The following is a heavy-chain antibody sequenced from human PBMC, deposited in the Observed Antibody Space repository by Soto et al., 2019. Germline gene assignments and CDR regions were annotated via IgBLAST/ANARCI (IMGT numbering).Heavy chain of an antibody. CDR2: IVVGSGNT. V-gene: IGHV1-58*01. Sequence: TSVKVSCTVSGFAFTSSAVQWVRHAHGQRLEWIGWIVVGSGNTNYAQKFQERVTITRDMSTSTAYMELSTLISEDTAVYYCATGTAVVSMPLGYYGMDVWRQGTAVTVSS. D-gene: IGHD3-3*01. CDR1: GFAFTSSA. J-gene: IGHJ6*02. CDR3: ATGTAVVSMPLGYYGMDV.